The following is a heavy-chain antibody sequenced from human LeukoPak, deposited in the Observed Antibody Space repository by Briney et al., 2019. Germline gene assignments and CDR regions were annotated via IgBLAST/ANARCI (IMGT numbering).Heavy chain of an antibody. J-gene: IGHJ4*02. V-gene: IGHV1-8*01. CDR2: MNPNSGYS. CDR1: GYTFTNYD. Sequence: ASVRVSCKASGYTFTNYDINWVRQTTGQGLEWIGWMNPNSGYSGYAQELQGRVTMTRDTSISTAYMELTSPTSEDTALYYCARFSPDENHGDYAFDYWGQGTLVTVSS. D-gene: IGHD4-17*01. CDR3: ARFSPDENHGDYAFDY.